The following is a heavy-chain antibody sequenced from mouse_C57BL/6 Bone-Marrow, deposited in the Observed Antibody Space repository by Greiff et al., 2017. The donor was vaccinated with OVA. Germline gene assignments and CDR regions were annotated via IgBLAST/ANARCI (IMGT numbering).Heavy chain of an antibody. J-gene: IGHJ2*01. Sequence: VQLQESGAELARPGASVKLSCKASGYTFTSYGISWVKQRTGQGLEWIGEIYPRSGNTYYNEKFKGKATLTADKSSSTAYMELRSLTSEDSAVYFCAREDGSSPYYFDYWGQGTTLTVSS. V-gene: IGHV1-81*01. CDR3: AREDGSSPYYFDY. D-gene: IGHD1-1*01. CDR1: GYTFTSYG. CDR2: IYPRSGNT.